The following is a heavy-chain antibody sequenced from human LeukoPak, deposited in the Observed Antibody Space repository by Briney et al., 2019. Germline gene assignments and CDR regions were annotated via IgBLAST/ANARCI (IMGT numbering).Heavy chain of an antibody. Sequence: ASMKVSCKASGYTFTSYAMHWVRQAPGQRLEWMGWINAGNGNTKYSQEFQGRVTITRDTSASTVYMELSSLRSEDTAVYYCARCGPDYASSWADFWGQGTLVTVSS. CDR1: GYTFTSYA. CDR3: ARCGPDYASSWADF. D-gene: IGHD6-13*01. CDR2: INAGNGNT. J-gene: IGHJ4*02. V-gene: IGHV1-3*01.